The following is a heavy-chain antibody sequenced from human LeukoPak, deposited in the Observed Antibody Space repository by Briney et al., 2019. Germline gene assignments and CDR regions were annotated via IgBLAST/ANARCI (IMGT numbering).Heavy chain of an antibody. CDR3: ARIGFGIQPNHKYYFDY. CDR1: GGSISSSSYY. J-gene: IGHJ4*02. V-gene: IGHV4-39*01. D-gene: IGHD5-18*01. CDR2: IYYSGST. Sequence: TSETLSLTCTVSGGSISSSSYYWGWIRQPPGKGLEWIGSIYYSGSTYYNPSLKSRVTISVDTSKNQFSLKLSSVTAADTAVYYCARIGFGIQPNHKYYFDYWGQGTLVTVSS.